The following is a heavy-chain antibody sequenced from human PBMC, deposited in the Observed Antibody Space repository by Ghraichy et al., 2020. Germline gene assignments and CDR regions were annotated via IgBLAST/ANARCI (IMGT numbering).Heavy chain of an antibody. D-gene: IGHD2-21*02. J-gene: IGHJ4*02. CDR2: ISSSGNTI. CDR3: ARIPVPCGGDCDPHPLFFDY. Sequence: GESLNISCAASGFTFRDYYMSWIRQAPGRGLEWISKISSSGNTIHYADSVKGRFTISRDNAKDALFLHMNSLRAEDTALYSCARIPVPCGGDCDPHPLFFDYWGLGTLVTVSS. CDR1: GFTFRDYY. V-gene: IGHV3-11*01.